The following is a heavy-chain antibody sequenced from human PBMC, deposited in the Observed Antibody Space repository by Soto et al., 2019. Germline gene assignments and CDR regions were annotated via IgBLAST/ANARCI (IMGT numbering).Heavy chain of an antibody. CDR2: IWDDGSNK. D-gene: IGHD1-1*01. J-gene: IGHJ6*02. Sequence: QVQLVESGGGVVQPGRSLRLSCAASGFTFSSYGMHWVRQAPGKGLEWVAVIWDDGSNKYYADSVKGRFTISRDNSKNTLYLQMNSLRAEDTAVYYCARDQVESQMGYYYYYGMDVWGQGTTVTVSS. CDR3: ARDQVESQMGYYYYYGMDV. V-gene: IGHV3-33*01. CDR1: GFTFSSYG.